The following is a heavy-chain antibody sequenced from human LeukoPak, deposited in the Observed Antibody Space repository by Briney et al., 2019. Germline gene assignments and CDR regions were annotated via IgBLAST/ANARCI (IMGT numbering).Heavy chain of an antibody. V-gene: IGHV4-30-4*01. J-gene: IGHJ4*02. CDR2: IYYSGST. Sequence: PSETLSLTCTVSGGSISSGDYYWSWIRQPPGKGLEWIGYIYYSGSTYYNPSLKSRVTISVDTSKNQFSLKLSSVTAADTAVYYCARGKDDYVWGSYRSYYFDYWGQGTLVTVSS. D-gene: IGHD3-16*02. CDR3: ARGKDDYVWGSYRSYYFDY. CDR1: GGSISSGDYY.